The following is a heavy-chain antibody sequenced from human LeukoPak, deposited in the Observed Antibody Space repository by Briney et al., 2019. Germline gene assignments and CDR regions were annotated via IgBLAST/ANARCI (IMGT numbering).Heavy chain of an antibody. D-gene: IGHD2-2*01. V-gene: IGHV1-2*02. CDR1: GYTFTGYY. CDR3: ARANRGYCSSPSCSVDN. J-gene: IGHJ4*02. Sequence: GASVNVSRKASGYTFTGYYIHWVRQAPGQGLGWMGWINPNTGGTNYAQKFQGRVTMTRDTSISTAYMELSSLRSDDTAIYYCARANRGYCSSPSCSVDNWGQGTLVTVSS. CDR2: INPNTGGT.